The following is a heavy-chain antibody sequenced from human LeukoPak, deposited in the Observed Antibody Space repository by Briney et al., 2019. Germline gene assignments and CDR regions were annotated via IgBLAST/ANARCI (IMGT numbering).Heavy chain of an antibody. CDR1: GFTFSSYA. D-gene: IGHD2-21*02. Sequence: GGSLRLSCAASGFTFSSYAVSWVRQAPGKGLEWVSAISGSGGSTYYADSVKGRFTISRDNSKNTLYLQMNSLRAEDTAVYYCAKLLEFIVVVTASDYWGQGTLVTVSS. CDR3: AKLLEFIVVVTASDY. CDR2: ISGSGGST. J-gene: IGHJ4*02. V-gene: IGHV3-23*01.